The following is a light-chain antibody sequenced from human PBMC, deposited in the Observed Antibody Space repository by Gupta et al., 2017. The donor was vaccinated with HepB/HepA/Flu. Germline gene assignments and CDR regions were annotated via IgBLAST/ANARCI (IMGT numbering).Light chain of an antibody. CDR3: QQYYSTPLT. CDR1: QSVLSSSNNKNY. J-gene: IGKJ1*01. CDR2: WAA. V-gene: IGKV4-1*01. Sequence: IVMTQSPDSLAVSLGARATINCKSSQSVLSSSNNKNYLAWYQQKPGQPPKLRIDWAATRESGGPDRFIGSGSGTDFTLTISSLQAEDVAVYYCQQYYSTPLTFGQGTKVEIK.